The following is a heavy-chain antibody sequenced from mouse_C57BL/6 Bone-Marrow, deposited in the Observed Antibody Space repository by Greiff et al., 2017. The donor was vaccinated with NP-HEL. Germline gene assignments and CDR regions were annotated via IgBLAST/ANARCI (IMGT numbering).Heavy chain of an antibody. D-gene: IGHD2-4*01. CDR1: GYTFTSYW. V-gene: IGHV1-64*01. J-gene: IGHJ2*01. CDR2: IHPNSGST. Sequence: VQLQQSGAELVKPGASVKLSCKASGYTFTSYWMHWVKQRPGQGLEWIGMIHPNSGSTNYNEKFKSKATLTVDKSSSTAYMQLSSLTSEDAAVYYCAILYDYDGFDYWGQGTTLTVSS. CDR3: AILYDYDGFDY.